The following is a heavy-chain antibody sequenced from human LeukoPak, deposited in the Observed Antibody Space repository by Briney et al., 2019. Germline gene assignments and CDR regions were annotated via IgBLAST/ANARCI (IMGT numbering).Heavy chain of an antibody. V-gene: IGHV6-1*01. CDR2: TYYMSKWYK. J-gene: IGHJ4*02. D-gene: IGHD6-19*01. CDR1: GDRLYSNLAA. CDR3: AGSFHSSGWHAGPVF. Sequence: SRTLSLTFAISGDRLYSNLAAWNWLRQCPSRGLEWLGRTYYMSKWYKDYAVSVKSRITIKPDTSKSQFSLQLNPVAPEDTAVYYCAGSFHSSGWHAGPVFWGQGTLVTVSS.